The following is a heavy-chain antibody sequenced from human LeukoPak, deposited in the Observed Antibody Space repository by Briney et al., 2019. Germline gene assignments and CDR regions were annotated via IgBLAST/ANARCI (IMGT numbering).Heavy chain of an antibody. CDR2: ISDSGSAI. Sequence: GGSLRLSCAVSGFTFSTSEMNWVRQAPGKGLEWVSYISDSGSAIYYADSVKGRHTISRDNAKNSLYLEMNSLRAEDTAIYYCARKKTRGLDYWGQGTLVTVSS. V-gene: IGHV3-48*03. CDR1: GFTFSTSE. J-gene: IGHJ4*02. D-gene: IGHD3-10*01. CDR3: ARKKTRGLDY.